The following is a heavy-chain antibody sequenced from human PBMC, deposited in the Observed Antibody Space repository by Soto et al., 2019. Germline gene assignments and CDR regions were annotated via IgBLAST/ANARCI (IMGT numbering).Heavy chain of an antibody. J-gene: IGHJ5*02. CDR1: GYTCTSYD. Sequence: QVQLVQSGAEVKKPGASVKVSCKASGYTCTSYDINWVRQATGQGLEWTGWTNPNSGNTGYAQKFQGRVAMTRSTSRSTAYMELSSLRSEDPDVYYCARDNWSDPWGQGTLVTVSS. V-gene: IGHV1-8*01. CDR2: TNPNSGNT. CDR3: ARDNWSDP.